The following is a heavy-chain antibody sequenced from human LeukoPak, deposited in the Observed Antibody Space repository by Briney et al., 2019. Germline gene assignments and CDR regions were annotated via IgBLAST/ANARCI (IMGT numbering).Heavy chain of an antibody. CDR2: INHSGST. V-gene: IGHV4-34*01. CDR3: ARESAYDSSGYYYLDY. D-gene: IGHD3-22*01. CDR1: GGSFSGYY. Sequence: SETLSLTCAVYGGSFSGYYWSWIRQPPGEGLEWTGEINHSGSTNYNPSLKSRVTISVDTSKNQFSLKLSSVTAADTAVYYCARESAYDSSGYYYLDYWGQGTLVTVSS. J-gene: IGHJ4*02.